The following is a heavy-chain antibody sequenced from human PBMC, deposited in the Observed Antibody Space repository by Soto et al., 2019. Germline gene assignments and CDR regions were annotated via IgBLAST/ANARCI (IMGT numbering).Heavy chain of an antibody. Sequence: ASVKVSCKASGYTFTGYFIHWVRQAPRQGLEWVGYINPNSGATKYAPRFQGRVTMTSDTSIRTAYMDLSNLRSDDTAVYYCARGGGTILAPLSWGPGTLVTVSS. D-gene: IGHD3-3*01. CDR1: GYTFTGYF. CDR2: INPNSGAT. J-gene: IGHJ5*02. V-gene: IGHV1-2*02. CDR3: ARGGGTILAPLS.